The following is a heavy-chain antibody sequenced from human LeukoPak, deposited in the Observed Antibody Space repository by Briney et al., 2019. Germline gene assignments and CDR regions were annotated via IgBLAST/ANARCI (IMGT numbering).Heavy chain of an antibody. CDR3: ARAVWGVGAPRLDY. Sequence: ASVNVSCQASGYTFTGYYMHWVRQAPGQGLEWMGWINPNSGDTNFAQKFQGRVTMTRDTSISTAYMELSRLRADDTSVFYCARAVWGVGAPRLDYWGQGTLVTVSS. D-gene: IGHD3-16*01. J-gene: IGHJ4*02. CDR2: INPNSGDT. V-gene: IGHV1-2*02. CDR1: GYTFTGYY.